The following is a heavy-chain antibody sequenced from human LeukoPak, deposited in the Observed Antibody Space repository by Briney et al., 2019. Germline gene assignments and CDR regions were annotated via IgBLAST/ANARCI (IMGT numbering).Heavy chain of an antibody. V-gene: IGHV3-23*01. D-gene: IGHD2/OR15-2a*01. CDR2: ISGSGGST. J-gene: IGHJ6*03. Sequence: GGSLRLSCAASGFTFSTYAMSWVRQAPGKGLEWVSAISGSGGSTFYADSVKDRFTISRNNSNNTLYLQMNTLRAEDTATYYCARGEFGDYYYFYMDVWGKGTTVTVSS. CDR3: ARGEFGDYYYFYMDV. CDR1: GFTFSTYA.